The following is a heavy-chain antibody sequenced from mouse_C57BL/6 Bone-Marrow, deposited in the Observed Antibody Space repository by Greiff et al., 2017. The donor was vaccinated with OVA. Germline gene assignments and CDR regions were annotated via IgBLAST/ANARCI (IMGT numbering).Heavy chain of an antibody. CDR2: ISYDGSN. CDR3: ARRGYGYVPFAY. CDR1: GYSFTSGYY. D-gene: IGHD2-2*01. Sequence: EVKLMESGPGLVKPSQSLSLTCSVTGYSFTSGYYWNWIRQFPGNKLEWMGYISYDGSNNYNPSLKNRIAITRDTSKNQFFLKLNSVTTEDAAAYYCARRGYGYVPFAYWGQGTLVTVSA. J-gene: IGHJ3*01. V-gene: IGHV3-6*01.